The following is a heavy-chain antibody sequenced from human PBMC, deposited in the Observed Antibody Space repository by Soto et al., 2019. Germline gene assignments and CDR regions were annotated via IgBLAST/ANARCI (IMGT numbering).Heavy chain of an antibody. CDR1: GFSFRNAW. Sequence: GRSLRLSCAGSGFSFRNAWRNWVPQAAGKGLEWVGRIKTRGDGGTIDYAAPVKGRFTISRNDSENALYLQMDGLKTEDTAVPYCTTAAEGTTFFDHWGQGTLVTVSS. V-gene: IGHV3-15*07. CDR2: IKTRGDGGTI. CDR3: TTAAEGTTFFDH. J-gene: IGHJ4*02. D-gene: IGHD3-16*01.